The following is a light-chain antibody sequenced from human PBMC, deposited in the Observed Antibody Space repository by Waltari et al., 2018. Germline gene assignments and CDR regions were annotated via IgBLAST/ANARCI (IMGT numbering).Light chain of an antibody. Sequence: QSALTQPASVSGSPGQSITISCTGTSSDVGGYKYVSWYQQHPGKAPKLIIYDVNNRPSGVSNRFSGSTSANPASLTISGLQAEDEADYYCNSFTLGTALLVFGGGTKLTVL. CDR3: NSFTLGTALLV. J-gene: IGLJ2*01. CDR2: DVN. V-gene: IGLV2-14*03. CDR1: SSDVGGYKY.